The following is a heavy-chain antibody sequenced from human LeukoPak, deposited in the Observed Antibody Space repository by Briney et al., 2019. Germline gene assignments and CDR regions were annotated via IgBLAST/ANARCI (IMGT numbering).Heavy chain of an antibody. V-gene: IGHV3-74*01. Sequence: GGSLRLSRAASGFTFSSYWMHWVRQAPGKGLVWVSHINSDGSSTTYADSVKGRFTISRDNAKNTLHLQMNSLRAEDTAVYYCARCFDYWGQGTLVTVSS. J-gene: IGHJ4*02. CDR3: ARCFDY. CDR2: INSDGSST. CDR1: GFTFSSYW.